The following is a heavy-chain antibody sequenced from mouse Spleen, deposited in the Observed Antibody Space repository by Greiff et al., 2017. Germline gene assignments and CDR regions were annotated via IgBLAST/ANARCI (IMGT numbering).Heavy chain of an antibody. Sequence: VQLQQPGAELVKPGASVKLSCKASGYTFTSYWMQWVKQRPGQGLEWIGEIDPSDSYTNYNQKFKGKATLTVDTSSSTAYMQLSSLTSEDSAVYYCARSYYGWYFDVWGAGTTVTVSS. CDR2: IDPSDSYT. CDR3: ARSYYGWYFDV. J-gene: IGHJ1*01. V-gene: IGHV1-50*01. CDR1: GYTFTSYW. D-gene: IGHD1-1*01.